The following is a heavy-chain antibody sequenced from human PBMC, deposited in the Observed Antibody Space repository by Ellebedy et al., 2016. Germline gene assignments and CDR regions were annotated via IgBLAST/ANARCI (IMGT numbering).Heavy chain of an antibody. CDR1: GDSVNSGNKF. CDR3: ARADTGFNWLNP. D-gene: IGHD3-9*01. V-gene: IGHV4-61*01. Sequence: GSLRLXXTVSGDSVNSGNKFWSWIRQPPGKGLEWIGYIYYTGSSHYNPSLKSRVTISLDTSKNQFALNLTSVTAADAAVYYCARADTGFNWLNPWGQGTLVTVSS. J-gene: IGHJ5*02. CDR2: IYYTGSS.